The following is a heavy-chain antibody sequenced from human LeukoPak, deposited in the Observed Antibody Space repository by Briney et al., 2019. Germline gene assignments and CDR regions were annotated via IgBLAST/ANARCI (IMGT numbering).Heavy chain of an antibody. J-gene: IGHJ5*02. V-gene: IGHV4-34*01. CDR1: GGSFSGYY. Sequence: SETLSLTCAVYGGSFSGYYWSWIRQPPGKGLERIGEINHSGSTNYNPSLKSRVTISVDTSKNQFSLKLSSVTAADTAVYYCARVVVMDWFDPWGQGTLVTVSS. CDR3: ARVVVMDWFDP. D-gene: IGHD3-22*01. CDR2: INHSGST.